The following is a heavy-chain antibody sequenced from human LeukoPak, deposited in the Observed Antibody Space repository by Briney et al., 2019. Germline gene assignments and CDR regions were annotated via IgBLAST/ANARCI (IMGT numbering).Heavy chain of an antibody. D-gene: IGHD7-27*01. CDR3: ARDLAGDHSLDY. J-gene: IGHJ4*02. CDR1: GGSISSYY. V-gene: IGHV4-59*01. CDR2: IYYSGST. Sequence: SETLSLTCTVSGGSISSYYWSWTRQPPGKGLEWIGYIYYSGSTNYNPSLKSRVTISVDTSKNQFSLKLSSVTAADTAVYYCARDLAGDHSLDYWGQGTLVTVSS.